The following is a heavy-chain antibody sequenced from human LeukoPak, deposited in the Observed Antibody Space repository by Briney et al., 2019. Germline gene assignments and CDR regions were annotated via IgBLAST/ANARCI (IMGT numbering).Heavy chain of an antibody. CDR2: IYYSGST. J-gene: IGHJ1*01. CDR1: GGSTSSHY. D-gene: IGHD6-13*01. V-gene: IGHV4-39*01. CDR3: ARALSSSWYYGVAEYFQH. Sequence: SETLSLTCTVSGGSTSSHYWSWIRQPPGKGLEWIGSIYYSGSTYYNPSLKSRVTISVDTSKNQFSLKLSSVTAADTAVYYCARALSSSWYYGVAEYFQHWGQGTLVTVSS.